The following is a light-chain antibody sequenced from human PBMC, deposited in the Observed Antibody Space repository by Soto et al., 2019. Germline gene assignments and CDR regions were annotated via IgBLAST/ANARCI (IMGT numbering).Light chain of an antibody. CDR3: QSYDYNLSGVL. J-gene: IGLJ2*01. CDR1: SSDVGGYNY. V-gene: IGLV2-11*01. CDR2: DVS. Sequence: QSVLTQPRSVSGSPGQSVTISCTGTSSDVGGYNYVSWYQQHPGKAPKLMIYDVSKRPSGVPDRFSGSKSGNTASLTISGLQAEDEADYYCQSYDYNLSGVLFGGGTKLTVL.